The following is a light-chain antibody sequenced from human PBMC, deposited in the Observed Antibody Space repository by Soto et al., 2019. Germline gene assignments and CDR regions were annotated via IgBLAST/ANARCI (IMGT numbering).Light chain of an antibody. J-gene: IGKJ1*01. CDR2: GAS. CDR1: QSVSSN. Sequence: EIVMTQSPATLSVSPGERATLSCRASQSVSSNLAWYQQKPGQAPRLLIYGASTRATGIPVRFSGSGSGTEFTLTIGSLQSEDFAVYYCQQYNNWLGTFGQGTKVDIK. CDR3: QQYNNWLGT. V-gene: IGKV3-15*01.